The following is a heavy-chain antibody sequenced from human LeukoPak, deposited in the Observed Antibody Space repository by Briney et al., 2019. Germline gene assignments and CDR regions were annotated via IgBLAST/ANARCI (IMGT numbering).Heavy chain of an antibody. CDR3: ARDASLYYVDH. Sequence: GGSLRLSCAASGFTFTSYWMYWVRQAPGKGPVWVSRINTAGTSTDYADSVKGRFTISRDNAKNTLYLQMNSLTAEDTAIYYCARDASLYYVDHWGQGTLVTVSS. CDR1: GFTFTSYW. V-gene: IGHV3-74*01. J-gene: IGHJ4*02. CDR2: INTAGTST.